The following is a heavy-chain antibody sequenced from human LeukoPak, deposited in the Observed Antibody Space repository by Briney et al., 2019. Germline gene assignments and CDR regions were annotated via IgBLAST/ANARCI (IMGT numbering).Heavy chain of an antibody. CDR1: GGSISSDY. CDR3: ARLSGYSSGHYYSDY. V-gene: IGHV4-59*01. CDR2: IYYRGST. D-gene: IGHD3-22*01. Sequence: SETLSLTCTVSGGSISSDYWSWIRQPPGKGLEWIGYIYYRGSTNYNPSLKSRVTISVDTSKNQFSLRLSSVTAADTAVYYCARLSGYSSGHYYSDYWGQGTLVTVSS. J-gene: IGHJ4*02.